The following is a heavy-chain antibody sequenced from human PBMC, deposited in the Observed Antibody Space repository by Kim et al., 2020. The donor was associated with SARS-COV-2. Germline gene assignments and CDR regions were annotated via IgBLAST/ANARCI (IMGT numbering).Heavy chain of an antibody. D-gene: IGHD1-26*01. J-gene: IGHJ4*02. CDR3: VRRVGATHFDY. CDR2: T. V-gene: IGHV5-51*01. Sequence: TRNSPSVQGQVTISADKSISTAYLQWSSLQASDTAIYYCVRRVGATHFDYWGQGTQVTVSS.